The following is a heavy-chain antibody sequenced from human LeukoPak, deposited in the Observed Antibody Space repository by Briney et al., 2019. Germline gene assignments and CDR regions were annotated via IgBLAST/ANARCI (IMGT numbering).Heavy chain of an antibody. CDR3: ARHPELYFFDY. J-gene: IGHJ4*02. CDR1: GASISSYY. CDR2: ISYSGST. D-gene: IGHD3-10*01. V-gene: IGHV4-59*08. Sequence: PSGTLPHTCTVSGASISSYYWSWIRQPPGKGLEWIGYISYSGSTNYNPSLKSRVTISADTSKNQVSLTLSSVTAADTAVYYCARHPELYFFDYWGQGTLVTVSS.